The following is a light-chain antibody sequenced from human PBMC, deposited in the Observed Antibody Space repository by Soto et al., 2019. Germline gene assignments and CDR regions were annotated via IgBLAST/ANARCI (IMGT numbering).Light chain of an antibody. Sequence: DIQMTQSPSTLSGSVGDRFTIACRASQTISSWLDWYQQKPGKAPKLLIYKASTLKSGVPSRFSGSGSGTEFTLTISSLQPDDFATYYCQHYNSYSEAFGQGTKVDI. V-gene: IGKV1-5*03. CDR2: KAS. J-gene: IGKJ1*01. CDR1: QTISSW. CDR3: QHYNSYSEA.